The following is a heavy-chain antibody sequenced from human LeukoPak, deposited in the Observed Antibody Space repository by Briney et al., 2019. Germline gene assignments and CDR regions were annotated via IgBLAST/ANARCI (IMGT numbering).Heavy chain of an antibody. Sequence: GGSLRLSCAASGFTFSSYSMNWVRQAPGKGLEWVSYISSSSSTIYYADSVKGRFTISRGNAKNSLYLQMNSLRAEDTALYYCGRAYDFSRHWGQGTLVTVSS. CDR2: ISSSSSTI. CDR1: GFTFSSYS. V-gene: IGHV3-48*01. J-gene: IGHJ4*02. CDR3: GRAYDFSRH. D-gene: IGHD3-3*01.